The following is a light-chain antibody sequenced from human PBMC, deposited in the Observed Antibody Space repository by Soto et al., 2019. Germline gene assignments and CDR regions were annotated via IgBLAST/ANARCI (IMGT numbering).Light chain of an antibody. CDR3: QQYGSSLPWT. J-gene: IGKJ1*01. CDR1: QSISSN. V-gene: IGKV3-20*01. CDR2: GVS. Sequence: EIVMTQSPATLSVSPGERATLSCRASQSISSNLVWYQQKPGQAPRLLIYGVSSRATGIPDRFSGSGSGTDFTLTISRLEPEDFAVFYCQQYGSSLPWTFGQGTKVDIK.